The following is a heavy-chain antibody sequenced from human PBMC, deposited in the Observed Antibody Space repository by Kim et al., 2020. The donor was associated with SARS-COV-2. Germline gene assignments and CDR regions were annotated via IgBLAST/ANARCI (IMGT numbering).Heavy chain of an antibody. CDR3: AKDRSQLLSEEDY. CDR1: GFTFSRYA. Sequence: GGSLRLSCAASGFTFSRYAMTWVRQAPGKGLEWVSAITGSGGSTYYADSVKGRFTISRDNSKNTLYLQMNSLRADDTAIYYCAKDRSQLLSEEDYWGQGTLATVSS. CDR2: ITGSGGST. J-gene: IGHJ4*02. V-gene: IGHV3-23*01. D-gene: IGHD2-2*01.